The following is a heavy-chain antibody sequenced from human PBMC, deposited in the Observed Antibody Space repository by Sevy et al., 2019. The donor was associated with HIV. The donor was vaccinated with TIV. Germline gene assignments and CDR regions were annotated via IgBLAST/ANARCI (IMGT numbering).Heavy chain of an antibody. CDR1: GFTFSSYW. V-gene: IGHV3-7*03. J-gene: IGHJ4*02. CDR3: ARASGILTGYFDY. D-gene: IGHD3-9*01. CDR2: IKQDGSEK. Sequence: GGSLRLSCAASGFTFSSYWMSWVRQAPGKGLEWVANIKQDGSEKYYVDSVKGRFTISRDNAKNSLYLQMNSLRAEDTAVYYCARASGILTGYFDYWGQGTLVTVSS.